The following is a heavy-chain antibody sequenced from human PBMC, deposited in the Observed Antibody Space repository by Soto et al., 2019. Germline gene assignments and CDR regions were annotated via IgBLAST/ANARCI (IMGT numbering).Heavy chain of an antibody. CDR1: GFTFRNYA. V-gene: IGHV3-23*01. J-gene: IGHJ6*02. CDR2: IDRSGGTS. CDR3: ARGDCSAAGCYILYYYGMDV. Sequence: EVRLLQSGGGSGQPGGSLRLPCAAAGFTFRNYAMSWVRQAPGKGLEWVSAIDRSGGTSYYADSVKGRFTISRDNAKNTLYLRMNSLRADDTAVYYCARGDCSAAGCYILYYYGMDVWGQGTTVTVSS. D-gene: IGHD2-2*02.